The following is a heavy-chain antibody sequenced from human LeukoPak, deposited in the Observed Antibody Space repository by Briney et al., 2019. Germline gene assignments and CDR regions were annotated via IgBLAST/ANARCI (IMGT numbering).Heavy chain of an antibody. D-gene: IGHD3-10*01. CDR1: GFTFSSYA. V-gene: IGHV3-23*01. Sequence: PGGSLRLSCAASGFTFSSYAMSWVRQAPGKGLEWVSVISGSGGSTYYADSVKGRFTISRDNSKNTLYLQMNSLRAGDTAVYYCAKRPFVRGAPRPLGFWGQGTLVTVSS. CDR2: ISGSGGST. J-gene: IGHJ4*02. CDR3: AKRPFVRGAPRPLGF.